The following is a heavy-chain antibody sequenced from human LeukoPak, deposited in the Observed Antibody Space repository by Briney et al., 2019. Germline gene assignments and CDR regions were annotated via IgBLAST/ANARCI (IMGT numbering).Heavy chain of an antibody. J-gene: IGHJ5*02. V-gene: IGHV1-69*13. CDR2: IIPIFGTA. CDR3: ARTWELLPWFDP. CDR1: GGTFSSYA. Sequence: GASVKVSCKASGGTFSSYAISWVRQAPGQGLEWMGGIIPIFGTANYAQKFQGRVTITADESTSTAYMELSSLRSEGSAVYYCARTWELLPWFDPWGQGTLATVSS. D-gene: IGHD1-26*01.